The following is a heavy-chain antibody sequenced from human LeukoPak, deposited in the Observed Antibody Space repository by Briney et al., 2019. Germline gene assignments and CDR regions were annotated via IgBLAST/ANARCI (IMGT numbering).Heavy chain of an antibody. J-gene: IGHJ4*02. V-gene: IGHV3-21*01. CDR2: ISSSSSYI. Sequence: GGSLRLSCAASGFTFSSYSMNWVRQAPGKGLEWVSSISSSSSYIYYADSVKGRFTISRDNAKNSLYLQMNSLRAEDTAVYYCARDCWDYGSGSYCGIDYWGQGTLVTVSS. D-gene: IGHD3-10*01. CDR1: GFTFSSYS. CDR3: ARDCWDYGSGSYCGIDY.